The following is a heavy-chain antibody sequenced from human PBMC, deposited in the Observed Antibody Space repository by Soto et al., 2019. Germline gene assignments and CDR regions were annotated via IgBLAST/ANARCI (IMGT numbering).Heavy chain of an antibody. V-gene: IGHV3-48*02. CDR3: ARSPYVPPDY. D-gene: IGHD3-16*01. CDR2: NNSSSNSI. CDR1: GFTFSTYS. J-gene: IGHJ4*02. Sequence: SLRLSCAASGFTFSTYSMNWVRQAPGKGLGWGSNNNSSSNSIYYADSVKGRFTISRDNAKNSLYLQMNSLRDEDTAVYYCARSPYVPPDYWGQGTLVTVSS.